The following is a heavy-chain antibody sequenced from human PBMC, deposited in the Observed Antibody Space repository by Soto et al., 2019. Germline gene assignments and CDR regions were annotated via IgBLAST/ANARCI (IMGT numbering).Heavy chain of an antibody. Sequence: QVQLQESGPGLVKPSQTLSLTCTVSGGSISSGGYYWSWIRQHPGQGLEWIGYIYYSGSTYYNPSLKSRVTISVDTSKSQCSLKLSSVTAADTAVYYCARVRIAARPPSYFDYWGQGTLVTVSS. V-gene: IGHV4-31*03. CDR2: IYYSGST. CDR3: ARVRIAARPPSYFDY. D-gene: IGHD6-6*01. CDR1: GGSISSGGYY. J-gene: IGHJ4*02.